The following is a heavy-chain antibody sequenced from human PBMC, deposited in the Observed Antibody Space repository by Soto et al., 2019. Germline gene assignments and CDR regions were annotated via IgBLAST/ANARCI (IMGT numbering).Heavy chain of an antibody. CDR2: IRVHSGNT. V-gene: IGHV1-18*01. Sequence: ASVKVSCKASGYNFINYGITWVRQAPGQGLEWMGWIRVHSGNTNYAQNLQGRVTMTTDTSTSTAYMELRSLRSDDTAVYYCVRDLDGSGSYYTGYWGPGTLVTVSS. D-gene: IGHD3-10*01. CDR3: VRDLDGSGSYYTGY. J-gene: IGHJ4*02. CDR1: GYNFINYG.